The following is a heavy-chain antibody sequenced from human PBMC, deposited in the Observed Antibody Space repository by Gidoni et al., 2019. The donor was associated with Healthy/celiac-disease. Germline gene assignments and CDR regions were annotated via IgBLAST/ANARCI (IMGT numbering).Heavy chain of an antibody. V-gene: IGHV3-30*18. J-gene: IGHJ4*02. CDR2: ISYDVSNK. CDR1: GFTVSSYG. Sequence: QIQRVESGGGVVQPGRSMRLSCAASGFTVSSYGMLCVLQAPCKGLEWVAVISYDVSNKYYSVAVKCRFTLSSDNSKNTLHLLMHILRPYDTALYYCAKDLVCSCCYYFDYWGQGTLVTVSS. CDR3: AKDLVCSCCYYFDY. D-gene: IGHD6-19*01.